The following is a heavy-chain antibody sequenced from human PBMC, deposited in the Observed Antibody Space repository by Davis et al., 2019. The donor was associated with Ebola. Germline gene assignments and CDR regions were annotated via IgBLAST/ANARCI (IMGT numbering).Heavy chain of an antibody. D-gene: IGHD3-10*01. CDR3: ARARGITMVRGVILGIYYFDY. V-gene: IGHV3-7*03. J-gene: IGHJ4*02. CDR1: GFTFSSAG. Sequence: PGGSLRLSCAASGFTFSSAGMHWVRQAPGKGLEWVANIKQDGSEKYYVDSVKGRFTISRDNAKNSLYLQMNSLRAEDTAVYYCARARGITMVRGVILGIYYFDYWGQGTLVTVSS. CDR2: IKQDGSEK.